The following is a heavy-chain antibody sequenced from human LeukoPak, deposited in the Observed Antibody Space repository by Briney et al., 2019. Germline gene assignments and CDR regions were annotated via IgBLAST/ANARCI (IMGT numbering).Heavy chain of an antibody. CDR3: AREGLMVRGRRYYYMDV. J-gene: IGHJ6*03. V-gene: IGHV3-7*01. Sequence: GGSLRLSCAASGFTFSSYWMSWVRQAPGKGLEWVANIKQDGSEKYYVDSVKGRFTISGDNAKNSLYLQMNSLRAEDTAVYYCAREGLMVRGRRYYYMDVWGKGTTVTVSS. CDR2: IKQDGSEK. CDR1: GFTFSSYW. D-gene: IGHD3-10*01.